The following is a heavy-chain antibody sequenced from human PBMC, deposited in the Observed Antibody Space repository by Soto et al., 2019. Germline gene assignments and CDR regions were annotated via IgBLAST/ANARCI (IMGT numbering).Heavy chain of an antibody. CDR3: ARVWGDYSNYYYYYYYMDV. CDR2: ISSSSSYI. CDR1: GFTFSSYS. V-gene: IGHV3-21*01. J-gene: IGHJ6*03. D-gene: IGHD4-4*01. Sequence: GGSLRLSCAASGFTFSSYSMNWVRQAPGKGLEWVSSISSSSSYIYYADSVKGRFTISRDNAKNSLYLQMNSLRAEDTAVYYCARVWGDYSNYYYYYYYMDVWGKGTTVTVSS.